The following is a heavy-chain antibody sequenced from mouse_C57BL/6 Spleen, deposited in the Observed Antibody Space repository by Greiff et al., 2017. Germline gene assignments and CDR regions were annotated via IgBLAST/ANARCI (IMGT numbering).Heavy chain of an antibody. D-gene: IGHD2-2*01. Sequence: SGAELVRPGASVTLSCKASGYTFTDYEMHWVKQTPVHGLEWIGTIDPETGGTAYNQKFKGKAILTADKSSSTAYMELRSLTSEDSAVYYCTRREGYDYAMDYWGQGTSVTVSS. J-gene: IGHJ4*01. V-gene: IGHV1-15*01. CDR1: GYTFTDYE. CDR2: IDPETGGT. CDR3: TRREGYDYAMDY.